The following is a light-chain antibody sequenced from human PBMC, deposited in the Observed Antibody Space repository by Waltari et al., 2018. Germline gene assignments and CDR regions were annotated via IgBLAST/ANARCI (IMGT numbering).Light chain of an antibody. Sequence: QPVLTQSSSASASPGSSVKLTCTLSSGHSRYTIAWHQQQPGKAPWYLMKLEGSGSYSKGSGVPDRFSGSSSGADRYLTISNLQSEDEADYYCETWVSNTWVFGGGTKLTVL. J-gene: IGLJ3*02. CDR2: LEGSGSY. CDR3: ETWVSNTWV. CDR1: SGHSRYT. V-gene: IGLV4-60*03.